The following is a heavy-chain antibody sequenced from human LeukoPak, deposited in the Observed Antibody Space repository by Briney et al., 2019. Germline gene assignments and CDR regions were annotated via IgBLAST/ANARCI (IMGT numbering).Heavy chain of an antibody. D-gene: IGHD3-22*01. CDR1: GFTFSDYW. CDR3: WRWKSDSSGYYSIDS. CDR2: VKQDGSQK. J-gene: IGHJ4*02. V-gene: IGHV3-7*01. Sequence: GGSLRLSCAASGFTFSDYWMTWVRQAPGEGLVWVASVKQDGSQKYYVDSLRGRFTISRDNAESSLYLQVTGLRAEDTAFYYCWRWKSDSSGYYSIDSWGEGTLVTVSS.